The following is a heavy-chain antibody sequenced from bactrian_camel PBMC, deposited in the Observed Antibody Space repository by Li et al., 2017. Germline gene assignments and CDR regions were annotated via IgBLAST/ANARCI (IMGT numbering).Heavy chain of an antibody. CDR3: ATSYSDFTAL. CDR2: VYIDTGST. J-gene: IGHJ4*01. Sequence: HVQLVESGGDLVQPGGSLRLSCAASGVAHSSYYMTWVRQAPGKGLEWVSSVYIDTGSTYYADSVKGRFTISRDAAKNIADLLMNSLKSEDTALNYCATSYSDFTALLGPGDPGHRL. D-gene: IGHD4*01. V-gene: IGHV3-2*01. CDR1: GVAHSSYY.